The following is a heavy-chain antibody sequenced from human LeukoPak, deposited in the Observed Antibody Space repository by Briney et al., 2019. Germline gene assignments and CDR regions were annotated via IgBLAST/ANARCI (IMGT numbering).Heavy chain of an antibody. CDR3: ARDGLYNWNDDYYYYGLDV. Sequence: PGGSLRLSCAASGFXFSRYWIHWVRQAPGKGLVWVSHINTDGSSTTYADSVKGRFTISRANAKNTLFLQMNSLRAEDTAVYYCARDGLYNWNDDYYYYGLDVWGQGTTVTVSS. D-gene: IGHD1-20*01. J-gene: IGHJ6*02. CDR1: GFXFSRYW. CDR2: INTDGSST. V-gene: IGHV3-74*01.